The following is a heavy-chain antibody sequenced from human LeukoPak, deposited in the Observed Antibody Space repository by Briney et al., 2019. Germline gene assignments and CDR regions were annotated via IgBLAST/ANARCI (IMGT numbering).Heavy chain of an antibody. CDR2: ISGSGGST. J-gene: IGHJ4*02. D-gene: IGHD2-15*01. CDR1: GFTFSSYA. CDR3: AKDSRSVVVAATRHY. Sequence: GGSLRLSCAASGFTFSSYAMSWVRQAPGKGLEWVSAISGSGGSTYYADSVRGRFTISRDNSKNTLYLQMNSLRAEDTAVYYCAKDSRSVVVAATRHYWGQGTLVTVSS. V-gene: IGHV3-23*01.